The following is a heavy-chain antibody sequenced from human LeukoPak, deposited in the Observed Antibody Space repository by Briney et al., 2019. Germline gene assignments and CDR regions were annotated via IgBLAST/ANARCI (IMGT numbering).Heavy chain of an antibody. CDR1: GFTFSSYA. V-gene: IGHV3-21*01. J-gene: IGHJ3*02. D-gene: IGHD6-19*01. Sequence: GGSLRLSCAASGFTFSSYAMSWVRQAPGQGLEWVSSISTSSSFLYYADSVKGRFTISRDNAKNSLYLQMNSLRAEDTAVYYCARGRVGQWLVDAFDIWGQGTMVTVSS. CDR2: ISTSSSFL. CDR3: ARGRVGQWLVDAFDI.